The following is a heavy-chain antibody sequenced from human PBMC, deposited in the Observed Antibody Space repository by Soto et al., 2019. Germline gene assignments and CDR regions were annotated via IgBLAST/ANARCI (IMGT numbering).Heavy chain of an antibody. D-gene: IGHD2-2*01. CDR3: ATVGSYCSTTGCLSWYLDL. J-gene: IGHJ2*01. CDR2: TYHSGTT. CDR1: SGSISSNNW. V-gene: IGHV4-4*02. Sequence: QVHLQESGPGLVKASGTLSLTCAVSSGSISSNNWWSWVRQPPGKGLEWIGATYHSGTTNYNPSLTSRVAISVDTSKTQFSLNLNAVTAADTAVYSCATVGSYCSTTGCLSWYLDLWGRGTLVSVSS.